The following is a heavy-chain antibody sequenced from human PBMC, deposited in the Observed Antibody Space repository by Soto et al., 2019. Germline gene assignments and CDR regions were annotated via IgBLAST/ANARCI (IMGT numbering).Heavy chain of an antibody. V-gene: IGHV3-53*01. CDR1: GFVVSRNY. CDR2: MYSDGKT. J-gene: IGHJ4*02. Sequence: EVQLVESGGGLIQPGGSLRLSCATSGFVVSRNYMHWVRQAPGKGLEWVAVMYSDGKTYYAESVKGRFTISRDNSKSTVFLHMKSLKAEDTAVYYCARSPYCGTECNSGYLDFWGQGSLVTVSS. D-gene: IGHD2-21*01. CDR3: ARSPYCGTECNSGYLDF.